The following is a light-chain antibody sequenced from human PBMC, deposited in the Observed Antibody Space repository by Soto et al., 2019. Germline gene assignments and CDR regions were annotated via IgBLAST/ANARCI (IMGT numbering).Light chain of an antibody. J-gene: IGKJ4*01. CDR3: QKYYNAPLT. CDR2: AAS. CDR1: QGVSSY. V-gene: IGKV1-27*01. Sequence: DIQMTQSPSSLSASVGDRVTISCRASQGVSSYLAWFQQKPGKVPKLLIYAASTLQSGVPSRFSGSGSGSDFTLTISSLQPDDVATYYCQKYYNAPLTFGGGTKVEIK.